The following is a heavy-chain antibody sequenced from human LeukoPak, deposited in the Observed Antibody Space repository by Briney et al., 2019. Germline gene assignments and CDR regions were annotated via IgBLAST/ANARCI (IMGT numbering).Heavy chain of an antibody. D-gene: IGHD3-22*01. Sequence: TGGSLRLSCAASGFTFSSYAMSWVRQAPGKGLEWVSAISGSGGSTYYADSVKGRVSISRDNSTNTLYLQMNRLRAEDTAVYYCAKGAYYYDSSGYIDYWGQGTLVTVSS. CDR1: GFTFSSYA. J-gene: IGHJ4*02. V-gene: IGHV3-23*01. CDR2: ISGSGGST. CDR3: AKGAYYYDSSGYIDY.